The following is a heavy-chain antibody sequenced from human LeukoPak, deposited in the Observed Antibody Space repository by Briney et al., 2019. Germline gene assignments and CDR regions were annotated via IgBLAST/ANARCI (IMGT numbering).Heavy chain of an antibody. CDR1: GYTFTGYY. CDR3: ARDPAVAAAKNWFDP. V-gene: IGHV1-2*02. J-gene: IGHJ5*02. CDR2: INPNSGGT. Sequence: ASVKDSCKASGYTFTGYYMHWVRQAPGQGLEWMGWINPNSGGTNYAQKFQGRVTMTRDTSISTAYMELSRLRSDDTAVYYCARDPAVAAAKNWFDPWGQGTLVTVSS. D-gene: IGHD2-2*01.